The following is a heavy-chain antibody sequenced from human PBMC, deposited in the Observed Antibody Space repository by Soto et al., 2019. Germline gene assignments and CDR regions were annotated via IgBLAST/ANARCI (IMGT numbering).Heavy chain of an antibody. CDR3: ARGGSSLSAEYYQH. Sequence: QVQLVQSGAEVKKPGASVKVSCKASGYTFSNYGISWVRQAPGQEPEWMGWISGYNGNTTYAQSLQGRVTMTTDTSKSTAYMELRSLRSDDTAVYYCARGGSSLSAEYYQHWGQGTLVIVSS. D-gene: IGHD6-6*01. J-gene: IGHJ1*01. CDR1: GYTFSNYG. CDR2: ISGYNGNT. V-gene: IGHV1-18*01.